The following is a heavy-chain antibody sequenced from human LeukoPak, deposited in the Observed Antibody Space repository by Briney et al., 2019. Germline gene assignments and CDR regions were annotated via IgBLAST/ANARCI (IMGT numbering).Heavy chain of an antibody. Sequence: PSQTLSLTCTVSGGSISSSSYYWSWIRQPPGKGLEWIGSIYYSGSTYYNPSLKSQVTISVDTSKNQFSLKLSSVTAADTAVYYCARDGSSWRGVINEFDYWGQGTLVTVSS. V-gene: IGHV4-39*07. CDR1: GGSISSSSYY. J-gene: IGHJ4*02. CDR2: IYYSGST. D-gene: IGHD3-10*01. CDR3: ARDGSSWRGVINEFDY.